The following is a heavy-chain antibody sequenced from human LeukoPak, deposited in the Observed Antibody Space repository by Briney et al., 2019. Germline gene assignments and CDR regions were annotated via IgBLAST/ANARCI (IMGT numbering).Heavy chain of an antibody. D-gene: IGHD3-9*01. CDR3: ARDPLRYLRVGHYDY. J-gene: IGHJ4*02. Sequence: GGSLRLSCAASGFTFSNSAMNWVRQVPGKGLEWVSSIDYDSSHIYYAASVRGRFTISRDNARNSVYLQMNSLRVADTAVYYCARDPLRYLRVGHYDYWGQGTLVAVSS. V-gene: IGHV3-21*01. CDR1: GFTFSNSA. CDR2: IDYDSSHI.